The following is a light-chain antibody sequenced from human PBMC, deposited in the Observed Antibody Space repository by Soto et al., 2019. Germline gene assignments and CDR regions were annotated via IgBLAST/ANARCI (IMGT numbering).Light chain of an antibody. CDR1: QSVSSSY. Sequence: EIVLTQSPGTLSLSPGERATLSCRASQSVSSSYLAWYQQKPGQAPRLLIYGASSRATGIPDRFSGSGSGTEFTLTIRSLQSEDLAVYYCQHYRDWPLTFGGGTKVDNK. CDR2: GAS. V-gene: IGKV3-20*01. J-gene: IGKJ4*01. CDR3: QHYRDWPLT.